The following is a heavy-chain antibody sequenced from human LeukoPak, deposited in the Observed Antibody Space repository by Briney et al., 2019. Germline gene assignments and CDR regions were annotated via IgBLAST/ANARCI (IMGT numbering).Heavy chain of an antibody. D-gene: IGHD3-22*01. CDR1: GYRSNNYW. V-gene: IGHV5-51*01. Sequence: GESLKISCKGSGYRSNNYWIAWLRQLPGKGLEWMGIIYPGDSDTRFSPSFRGLVTFSADKSISTAYQQWDTLNASDTAMYYCAISQYYYDSSGHLFHYCGQGTLVTVSS. CDR3: AISQYYYDSSGHLFHY. CDR2: IYPGDSDT. J-gene: IGHJ4*02.